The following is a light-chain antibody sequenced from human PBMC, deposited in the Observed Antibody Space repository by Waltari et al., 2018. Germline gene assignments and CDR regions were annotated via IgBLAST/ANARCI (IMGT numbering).Light chain of an antibody. J-gene: IGLJ3*02. Sequence: SYVLSQPPSVSVAPGKTARITCGENNIGSKSVHWYQQRPGQAPVLVIYYDSDRPSGIPERISGSNSGNTATLTISRVEAGDEADYYCQVWDSKSDRVVFGGGTKLTVL. V-gene: IGLV3-21*04. CDR2: YDS. CDR1: NIGSKS. CDR3: QVWDSKSDRVV.